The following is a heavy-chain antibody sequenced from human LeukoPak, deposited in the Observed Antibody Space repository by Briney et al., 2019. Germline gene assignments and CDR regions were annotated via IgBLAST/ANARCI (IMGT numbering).Heavy chain of an antibody. J-gene: IGHJ5*01. CDR2: INPNRGDT. D-gene: IGHD3-10*01. Sequence: ASVKVSCKASGDSFTGYYIHWVRQAPGQGLEWMGWINPNRGDTNYAQKFQGRVTMTRDTSISTAYMDLSRLTSDDTALYYCARDFGGTIGMVWGVIMKGNNWFDSWGQGTLVTVSS. V-gene: IGHV1-2*02. CDR1: GDSFTGYY. CDR3: ARDFGGTIGMVWGVIMKGNNWFDS.